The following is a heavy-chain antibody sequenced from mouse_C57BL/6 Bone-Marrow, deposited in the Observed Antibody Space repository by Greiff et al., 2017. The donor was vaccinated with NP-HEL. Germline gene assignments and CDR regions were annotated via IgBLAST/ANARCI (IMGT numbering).Heavy chain of an antibody. D-gene: IGHD1-1*01. CDR3: ARDYGSSYCAMDY. V-gene: IGHV5-17*01. Sequence: DVKLVESGGGLVKPGGSLKLSCAASGFTFSDYGMHWVRQAPEKGLEWVAYISSGSSTIYYADTVKGRFTISRDNAKNTLFLQMTSLRSEDTAMYYCARDYGSSYCAMDYWGQGTSVTVSS. CDR2: ISSGSSTI. J-gene: IGHJ4*01. CDR1: GFTFSDYG.